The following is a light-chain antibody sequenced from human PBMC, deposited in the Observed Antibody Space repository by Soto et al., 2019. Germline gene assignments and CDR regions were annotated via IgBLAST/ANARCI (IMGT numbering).Light chain of an antibody. CDR2: QDS. Sequence: SYELTQPPSVSVSPGQTASITCSGDKLGDKYACWYQQKPGQSPVLVIYQDSKRPSGIPERFSGSNSGNTATLTISGTQAMDEADYYCQAWDSSLVVFGGGTTVTVL. J-gene: IGLJ2*01. CDR1: KLGDKY. CDR3: QAWDSSLVV. V-gene: IGLV3-1*01.